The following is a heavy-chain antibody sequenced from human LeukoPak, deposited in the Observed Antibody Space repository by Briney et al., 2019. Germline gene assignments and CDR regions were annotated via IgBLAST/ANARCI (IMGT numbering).Heavy chain of an antibody. J-gene: IGHJ4*02. D-gene: IGHD3-9*01. CDR1: GFSFSGYS. CDR2: ISSRSTYI. Sequence: GGSLRLSCAASGFSFSGYSMNWVRQAPGKGLEWVSSISSRSTYIYYADSLKGRFTISRDNAKNSLHLQMTGLRVEDTAVYYCAGGAFDYPGRDYFDYWGQRTQVTVSS. CDR3: AGGAFDYPGRDYFDY. V-gene: IGHV3-21*06.